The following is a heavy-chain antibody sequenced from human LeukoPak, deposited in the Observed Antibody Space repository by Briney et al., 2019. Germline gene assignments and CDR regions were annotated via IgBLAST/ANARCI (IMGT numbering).Heavy chain of an antibody. V-gene: IGHV4-59*01. D-gene: IGHD6-19*01. J-gene: IGHJ5*02. CDR1: GGSFSGYY. CDR3: ASSGRPGDWLDP. CDR2: IYYSGST. Sequence: PSETLSLTCAVYGGSFSGYYWSWIRQPPGKGLEWIGYIYYSGSTNYNPSLKSRVTISVDTSKNQFSLKLSSVTAADTAVYYCASSGRPGDWLDPWGQGTLVTVSS.